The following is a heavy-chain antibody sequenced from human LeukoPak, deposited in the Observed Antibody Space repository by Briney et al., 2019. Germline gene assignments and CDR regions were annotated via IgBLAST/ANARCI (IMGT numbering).Heavy chain of an antibody. CDR2: IISSESYI. J-gene: IGHJ4*02. D-gene: IGHD5-18*01. CDR3: ATSGYYYGLVDS. CDR1: GFIFSAYS. V-gene: IGHV3-21*01. Sequence: GGSLRLSCAASGFIFSAYSMNWVRQAPGKGLEWVSSIISSESYIYYADSVKGRFTISRDNANNSLYLQMNSLRAEDTAVYYCATSGYYYGLVDSWGQGTLVTVSS.